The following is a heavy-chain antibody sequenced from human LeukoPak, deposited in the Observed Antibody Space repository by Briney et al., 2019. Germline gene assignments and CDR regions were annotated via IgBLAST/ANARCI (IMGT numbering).Heavy chain of an antibody. V-gene: IGHV3-21*06. D-gene: IGHD3-9*01. CDR1: GFTFSTSA. J-gene: IGHJ4*02. CDR3: ARDPTYLRYGYFDS. CDR2: INNVRSHI. Sequence: GGSLRLSCAASGFTFSTSAMNWVRQAPGKGLEWVSSINNVRSHIYYADSVRGRFTISRDNANNVLYLQMNSLRAEDTAVYYCARDPTYLRYGYFDSWGQGTLVTVSS.